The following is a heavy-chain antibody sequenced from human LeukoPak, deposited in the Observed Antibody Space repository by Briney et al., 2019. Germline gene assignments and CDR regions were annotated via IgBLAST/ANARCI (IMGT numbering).Heavy chain of an antibody. CDR2: MNPNSGNT. CDR1: GYTFTSYA. V-gene: IGHV1-8*02. J-gene: IGHJ4*02. CDR3: ARGSQLWLEKMGYDY. D-gene: IGHD5-18*01. Sequence: ASVKVSCKASGYTFTSYAMNWVRQAPGQGLEWMGWMNPNSGNTGYAQKFQGRVTMTRNTSISTAYMELSSLRSEDTAVYYCARGSQLWLEKMGYDYWGQGTLVTVSS.